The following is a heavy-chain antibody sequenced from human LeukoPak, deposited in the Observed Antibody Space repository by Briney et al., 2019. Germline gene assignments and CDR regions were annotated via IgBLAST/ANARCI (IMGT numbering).Heavy chain of an antibody. CDR3: ARANLDHGAFYFDY. J-gene: IGHJ4*02. V-gene: IGHV1-2*06. CDR2: INPNTGGT. D-gene: IGHD4-17*01. Sequence: ASVKVSCKASGYTFTGYYMHWVRQAPGQGLEWMGRINPNTGGTNYAQKFQGRVTMTRDTSISTAYMELSRLRSDDTAVYYCARANLDHGAFYFDYWGQGTLVTVSS. CDR1: GYTFTGYY.